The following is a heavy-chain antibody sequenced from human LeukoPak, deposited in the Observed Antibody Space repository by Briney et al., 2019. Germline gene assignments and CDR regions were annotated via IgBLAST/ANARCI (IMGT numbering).Heavy chain of an antibody. V-gene: IGHV4-59*01. CDR2: IYYSGST. Sequence: SETLSLTCTVSGGSISSYYWSWIRQPPGKGLEWIGYIYYSGSTNYNPSLKSRVTISVDTSKNQFSLRLSSVTAADTAVYYCASSGEEDSNFDYWGQGTLVTVS. CDR3: ASSGEEDSNFDY. CDR1: GGSISSYY. D-gene: IGHD7-27*01. J-gene: IGHJ4*02.